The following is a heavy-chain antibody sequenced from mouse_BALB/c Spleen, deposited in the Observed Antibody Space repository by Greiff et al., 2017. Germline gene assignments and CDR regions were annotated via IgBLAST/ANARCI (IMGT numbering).Heavy chain of an antibody. CDR1: GFTFSSYA. J-gene: IGHJ1*01. Sequence: EVKLMESGGDLVKPGGSLKLSCAASGFTFSSYAMSWVRQTPEKRLEWVASISSGGSTYYPDSVKGRFTISRDNARNILYLQMSSLRSEDTAMYYCARIHYYGYAYFDVWGAGTTVTVSS. D-gene: IGHD1-2*01. V-gene: IGHV5-6-5*01. CDR2: ISSGGST. CDR3: ARIHYYGYAYFDV.